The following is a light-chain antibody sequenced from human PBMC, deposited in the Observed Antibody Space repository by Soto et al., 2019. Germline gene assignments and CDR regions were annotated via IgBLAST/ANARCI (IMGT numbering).Light chain of an antibody. Sequence: AIQMTQSPSPLSASVGDRVTITCRASQGIRNDLGWYQQKPGQAPKLLIFAASSLQVGVPSRFSGSGSGTDFTLTISSLQPEDFATYYCLQNSDYPPTFGPGTKVDIK. CDR2: AAS. J-gene: IGKJ3*01. CDR1: QGIRND. V-gene: IGKV1-6*01. CDR3: LQNSDYPPT.